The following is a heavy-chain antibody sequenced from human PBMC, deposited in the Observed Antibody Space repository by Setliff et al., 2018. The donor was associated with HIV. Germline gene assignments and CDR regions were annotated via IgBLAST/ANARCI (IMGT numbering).Heavy chain of an antibody. Sequence: PGGSLRLSCAASGFTFSTYSMNWVRQAPGKGLEWVSYIGGDSRIINYADSVKGRFTISRHNAKNSLYLQMNSLRAEDTAVYYCAREWAARYTDNWYEGGQDHYYYYMDVWGRGTTVTVSS. CDR1: GFTFSTYS. D-gene: IGHD1-1*01. CDR2: IGGDSRII. J-gene: IGHJ6*03. V-gene: IGHV3-48*01. CDR3: AREWAARYTDNWYEGGQDHYYYYMDV.